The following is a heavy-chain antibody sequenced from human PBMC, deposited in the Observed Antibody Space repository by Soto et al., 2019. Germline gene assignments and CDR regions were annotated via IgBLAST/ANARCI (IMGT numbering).Heavy chain of an antibody. CDR3: TKPHNGTMIRGLFKRHYYHYYGMDV. CDR1: ESAFCTHA. V-gene: IGHV3-23*01. J-gene: IGHJ6*02. Sequence: GGSLRLYCAVSESAFCTHAISWVRQTPGQGLAWVASISDGGESTFYADSVKGRFTISRDNSKNTLFLQMNSLRAEDTALYYCTKPHNGTMIRGLFKRHYYHYYGMDVWGQGT. CDR2: ISDGGEST. D-gene: IGHD3-10*01.